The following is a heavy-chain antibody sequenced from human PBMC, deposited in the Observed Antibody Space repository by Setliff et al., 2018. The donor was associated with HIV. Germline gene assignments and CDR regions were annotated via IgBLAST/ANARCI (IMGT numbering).Heavy chain of an antibody. D-gene: IGHD3-16*02. Sequence: PGGSLRLSCAASGFIVSDTYMTWVRQAPGKGLEWIANINQDGNKKYHAGSVWGRFTISRDNAKNSLYLQMNSLRAEDTAVYYCARDSGPYYDYIWGTYRPIYFQHWGRGTLVTVSS. V-gene: IGHV3-7*03. CDR2: INQDGNKK. CDR3: ARDSGPYYDYIWGTYRPIYFQH. CDR1: GFIVSDTY. J-gene: IGHJ1*01.